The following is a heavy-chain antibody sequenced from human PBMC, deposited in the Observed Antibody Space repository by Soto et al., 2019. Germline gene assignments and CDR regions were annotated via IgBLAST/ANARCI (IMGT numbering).Heavy chain of an antibody. CDR2: VYDNDDT. CDR3: ASDLEVTIFGVVPI. CDR1: GFSVNNKY. V-gene: IGHV3-66*01. Sequence: GGSLRLSCAASGFSVNNKYMTWVRQAPGEGLEWVSVVYDNDDTFYADSVKGRFTLSRDNYKNTLYLQMNSLRAEDTAVYFCASDLEVTIFGVVPIWGQGTLVTAPQ. D-gene: IGHD3-3*01. J-gene: IGHJ4*02.